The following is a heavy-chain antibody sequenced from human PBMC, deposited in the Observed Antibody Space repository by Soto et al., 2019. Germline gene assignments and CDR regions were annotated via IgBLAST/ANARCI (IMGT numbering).Heavy chain of an antibody. J-gene: IGHJ4*02. V-gene: IGHV3-64D*08. CDR1: GFTFSSYA. Sequence: GGSLRLSCSASGFTFSSYAMHWVRQAPGKGLEYVSAISSNGGSTYYADSVKGRFTISRDNSKNTLYLQMSSLRAEDTAVYYCVKDRGTPYSSSPAYYFDYWGQGTLVTVSS. CDR3: VKDRGTPYSSSPAYYFDY. D-gene: IGHD6-6*01. CDR2: ISSNGGST.